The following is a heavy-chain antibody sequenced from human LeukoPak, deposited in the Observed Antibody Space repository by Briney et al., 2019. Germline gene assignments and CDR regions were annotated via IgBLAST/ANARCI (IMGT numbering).Heavy chain of an antibody. Sequence: ASVKVSCKASGYTFTSYGISWVRQAPGQGLEWMGWISAYNGNTNYAQKLQGRVTMTTDTSTSTAYMELRSLRSDDTAVYYCARAKPHYSGYDYVWRVFDYWGQGTLVTVSS. CDR2: ISAYNGNT. CDR1: GYTFTSYG. V-gene: IGHV1-18*01. CDR3: ARAKPHYSGYDYVWRVFDY. J-gene: IGHJ4*02. D-gene: IGHD5-12*01.